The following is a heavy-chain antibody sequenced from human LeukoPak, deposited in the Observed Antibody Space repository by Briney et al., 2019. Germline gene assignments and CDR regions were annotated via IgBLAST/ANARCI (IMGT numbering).Heavy chain of an antibody. V-gene: IGHV3-15*01. D-gene: IGHD4-17*01. CDR2: IKSKTDGGTT. Sequence: PGGSLRLSCVASGFTFSNAWMSWVRQAPGKGLEWVGRIKSKTDGGTTDYAVPVKGRFTISRDDSKNTLYLQMNSLRAEDTAAYHCAKGRNEDGDAALNYWGQGTLVTVSS. J-gene: IGHJ4*02. CDR3: AKGRNEDGDAALNY. CDR1: GFTFSNAW.